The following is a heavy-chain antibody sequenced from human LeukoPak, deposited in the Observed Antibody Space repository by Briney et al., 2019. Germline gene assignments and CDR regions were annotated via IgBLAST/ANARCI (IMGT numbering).Heavy chain of an antibody. CDR3: ARLRITMVRGVSSLDY. CDR1: GYSFTSYW. D-gene: IGHD3-10*01. J-gene: IGHJ4*02. Sequence: GESLKISYKGSGYSFTSYWIGWVRQMPGKGLEWMGIIYPGDSDTRYSPSFQGQVTISADKSISTAYLQWSSLKASDTAMYYCARLRITMVRGVSSLDYWGQGTLVTVSS. CDR2: IYPGDSDT. V-gene: IGHV5-51*01.